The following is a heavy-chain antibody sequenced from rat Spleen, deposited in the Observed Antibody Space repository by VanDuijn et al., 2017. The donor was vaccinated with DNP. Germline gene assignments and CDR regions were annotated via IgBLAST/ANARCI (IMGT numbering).Heavy chain of an antibody. CDR1: GYSITSNFK. D-gene: IGHD5-1*01. Sequence: EVQLQESGPGLVKPSQSLSLTCSVTGYSITSNFKWSWIRKFPGNNLEWMGYINSAGSTDYNPSLKSRISITRDTSKNQFFLQVGSVSSEDSGTYYCAVQLGVFDFWGQGVMVTVSS. CDR2: INSAGST. J-gene: IGHJ2*01. V-gene: IGHV3-3*01. CDR3: AVQLGVFDF.